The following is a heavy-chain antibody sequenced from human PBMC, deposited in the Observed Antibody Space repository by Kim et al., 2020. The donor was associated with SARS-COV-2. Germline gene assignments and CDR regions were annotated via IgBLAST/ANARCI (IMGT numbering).Heavy chain of an antibody. D-gene: IGHD3-10*01. Sequence: DGSEKYFLDSGKGRFHISGDNAKNILDLQMNSLRVEDTAVYYCARGRGVDSWGQGTLVTVSS. J-gene: IGHJ5*01. CDR2: DGSEK. V-gene: IGHV3-7*04. CDR3: ARGRGVDS.